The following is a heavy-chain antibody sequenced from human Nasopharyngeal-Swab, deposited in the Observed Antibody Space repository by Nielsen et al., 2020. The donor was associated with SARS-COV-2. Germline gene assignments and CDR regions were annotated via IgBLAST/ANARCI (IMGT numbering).Heavy chain of an antibody. CDR2: ISGSDNTT. CDR3: AKDRDSGDDSDDYYHYYGMDV. J-gene: IGHJ6*02. CDR1: GFTFRSYA. Sequence: GGSLRLSCAASGFTFRSYAISWVRQAPGKGLEWVSVISGSDNTTYYADSVKGRFTISRDNSKNTVNLQMNSLRVEDTAIYYCAKDRDSGDDSDDYYHYYGMDVWGQGTTVTVFS. V-gene: IGHV3-23*01. D-gene: IGHD5-12*01.